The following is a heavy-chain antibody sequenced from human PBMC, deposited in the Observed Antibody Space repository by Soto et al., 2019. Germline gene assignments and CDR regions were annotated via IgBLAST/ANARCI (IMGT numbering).Heavy chain of an antibody. D-gene: IGHD2-15*01. Sequence: QVQLVESGGGVVQPGRSLRLSCAASEFALRSFGMHWVRQAPGKGLEWVAVIRQDGSNEFYAESVKGRFTISRDNSKNTLYLQMNSLRAEDTAVYYCARGGVVGYCSGGRCSDFDYWGQGTLVTVSS. CDR3: ARGGVVGYCSGGRCSDFDY. CDR2: IRQDGSNE. J-gene: IGHJ4*02. V-gene: IGHV3-33*01. CDR1: EFALRSFG.